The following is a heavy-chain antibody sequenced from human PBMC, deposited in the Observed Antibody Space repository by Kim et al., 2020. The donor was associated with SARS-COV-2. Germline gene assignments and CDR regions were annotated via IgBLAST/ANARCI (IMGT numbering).Heavy chain of an antibody. J-gene: IGHJ3*02. Sequence: SRVTISVDTSKNQFSLKLSSVTAADTAVYYCARGFVLRFLEWLLPNAFDIWGQGTMVTVSS. V-gene: IGHV4-34*01. D-gene: IGHD3-3*01. CDR3: ARGFVLRFLEWLLPNAFDI.